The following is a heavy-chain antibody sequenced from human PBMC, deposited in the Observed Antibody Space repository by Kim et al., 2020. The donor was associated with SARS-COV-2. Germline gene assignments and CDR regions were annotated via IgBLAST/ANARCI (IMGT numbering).Heavy chain of an antibody. CDR3: ARDQGGLDV. J-gene: IGHJ6*02. V-gene: IGHV1-2*02. Sequence: SGYTNNDQKFQDRITMTRDTAISTGYMELNRLTSDDTAVYYCARDQGGLDVWGQGTTVTVSS. CDR2: SGYT.